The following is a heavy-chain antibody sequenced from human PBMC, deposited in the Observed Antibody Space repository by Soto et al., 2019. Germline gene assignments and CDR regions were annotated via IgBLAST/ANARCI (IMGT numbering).Heavy chain of an antibody. D-gene: IGHD6-13*01. CDR1: GYTFTSYA. J-gene: IGHJ4*02. CDR3: ARGYGGGSSWTPPIDY. V-gene: IGHV1-3*01. CDR2: INAGNGNT. Sequence: ASVKVSCKASGYTFTSYAMQWVRQAPGQRLEWMGWINAGNGNTKYSQKFQGRVTITRDTSASTAYMELNSLRAEDTAVYYCARGYGGGSSWTPPIDYWGQGTLVTVSS.